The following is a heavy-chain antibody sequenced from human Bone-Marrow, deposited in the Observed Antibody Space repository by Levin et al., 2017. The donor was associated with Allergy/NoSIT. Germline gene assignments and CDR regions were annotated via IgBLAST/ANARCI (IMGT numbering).Heavy chain of an antibody. Sequence: PSETLSLTCTVSGGSISSGGYYWSWIRQHPGKGLEWIGYIYYSGSTYYNPSLKSRVTISVDTSKNQFSLKLSSVTAADTAVYYWARARDGYSYGAQLFDYWGQGTLVTVSS. V-gene: IGHV4-31*03. J-gene: IGHJ4*02. CDR1: GGSISSGGYY. CDR3: ARARDGYSYGAQLFDY. CDR2: IYYSGST. D-gene: IGHD5-18*01.